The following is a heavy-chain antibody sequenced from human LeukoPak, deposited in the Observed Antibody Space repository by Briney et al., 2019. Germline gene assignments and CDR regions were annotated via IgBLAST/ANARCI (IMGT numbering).Heavy chain of an antibody. CDR1: GYTFTSYY. Sequence: ASVKVSCKASGYTFTSYYMHWVRQAPGQGLEWMGIINPSGGSTSYAQKFQGRVTMTTDTSTSTAYMELRSLRSDDTAVYYCARDRPTYYYGSGSHWEGGYWGQGTLVTVSS. CDR2: INPSGGST. V-gene: IGHV1-46*01. J-gene: IGHJ4*02. D-gene: IGHD3-10*01. CDR3: ARDRPTYYYGSGSHWEGGY.